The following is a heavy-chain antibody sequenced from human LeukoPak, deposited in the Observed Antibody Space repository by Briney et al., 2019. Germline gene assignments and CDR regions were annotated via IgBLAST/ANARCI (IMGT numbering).Heavy chain of an antibody. Sequence: PGGSLRLSCAASGFTFSNAWMSWVRQAPGKGLEWIGRIKSKTDGGTTDYAAPVKGRFTISRDDSKNTLYLQMNSLRAEDTAVYYCAKGQYYDFWSGPSDAFDIWGQGTMVTVSS. D-gene: IGHD3-3*01. CDR3: AKGQYYDFWSGPSDAFDI. V-gene: IGHV3-15*01. CDR2: IKSKTDGGTT. CDR1: GFTFSNAW. J-gene: IGHJ3*02.